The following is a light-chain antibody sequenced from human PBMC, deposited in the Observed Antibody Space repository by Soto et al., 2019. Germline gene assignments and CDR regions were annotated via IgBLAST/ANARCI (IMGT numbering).Light chain of an antibody. Sequence: QSALTQPPSASGSPGQSVTISCTGTSSDVGGYNYVSWYQQHPGKAPQLMIYDVSKRPSGVPDRFSGSKSGNTASLTVSGLQAEDEADYYCSSYAGSNVVFGGGTQLTVL. V-gene: IGLV2-8*01. CDR1: SSDVGGYNY. J-gene: IGLJ2*01. CDR2: DVS. CDR3: SSYAGSNVV.